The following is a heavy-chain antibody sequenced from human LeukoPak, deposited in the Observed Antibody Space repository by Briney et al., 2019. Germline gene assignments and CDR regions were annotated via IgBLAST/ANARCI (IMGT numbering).Heavy chain of an antibody. V-gene: IGHV4-30-4*01. J-gene: IGHJ4*02. D-gene: IGHD1-1*01. Sequence: SQTLSLTCTVSGGSISSGDYYWSWIRQPPGKGLESIGFVYYSGSTYYNPSLKSRVTISVDTSKNQFSLRLSSVTAADTAVYYCARERAAKTRFDYWGQGTLVTVSS. CDR3: ARERAAKTRFDY. CDR1: GGSISSGDYY. CDR2: VYYSGST.